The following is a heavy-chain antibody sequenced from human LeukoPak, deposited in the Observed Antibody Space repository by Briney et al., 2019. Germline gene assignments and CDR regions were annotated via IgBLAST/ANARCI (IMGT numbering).Heavy chain of an antibody. D-gene: IGHD4-17*01. V-gene: IGHV3-48*03. CDR3: ARASDYGDYVARVDY. CDR1: GFTFSSYE. J-gene: IGHJ4*02. Sequence: GGSLRLSCAASGFTFSSYEMNWVRQAPGKGLEWVSYISSSGNTIYYADSVKGRFTISRDNAKNSLYLQINSLRAQDTAAYYCARASDYGDYVARVDYWGQGTLVTVSS. CDR2: ISSSGNTI.